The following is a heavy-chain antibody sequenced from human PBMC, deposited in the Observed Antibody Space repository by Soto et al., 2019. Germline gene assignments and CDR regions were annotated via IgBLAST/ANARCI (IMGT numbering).Heavy chain of an antibody. V-gene: IGHV5-51*01. D-gene: IGHD3-10*01. CDR3: AGGGVRGVITRTRDYYGMDV. CDR2: IYPGDSDT. CDR1: GYSFSRYW. J-gene: IGHJ6*02. Sequence: GGSLKIFCKGSGYSFSRYWIGWVGQMPGESLGWMGIIYPGDSDTRYSPSFQGQVTISADKSISTAYLQWSSLKASDTAMYYCAGGGVRGVITRTRDYYGMDVWGQGTTVTVSS.